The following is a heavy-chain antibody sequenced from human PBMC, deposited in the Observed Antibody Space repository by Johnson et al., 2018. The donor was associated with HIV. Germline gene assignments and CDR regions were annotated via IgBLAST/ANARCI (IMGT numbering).Heavy chain of an antibody. CDR2: INWNGGST. CDR3: ARDPDDYDSNGSHQGDAFDI. CDR1: GFTVSSKY. V-gene: IGHV3-20*04. D-gene: IGHD3-22*01. J-gene: IGHJ3*02. Sequence: VQLVESGGGLVQPGGSLRLSCAAYGFTVSSKYMSWVRQAPGKGLEWVSGINWNGGSTSYADSVKGRFTISRDNAKNSLYLQMNSLRAEDTALYYCARDPDDYDSNGSHQGDAFDIWGQGTMVTVSS.